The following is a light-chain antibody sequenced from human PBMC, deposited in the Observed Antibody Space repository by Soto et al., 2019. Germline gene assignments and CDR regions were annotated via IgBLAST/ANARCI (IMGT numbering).Light chain of an antibody. Sequence: DIQMSQSPSTLSASVGDRVTITCRASQNIITWLAWYQQKAGKAPKLLIFDASTLDSGVPSRFSDSASGTEFTPTITSMQPDVFAKYCCQQYNSPIYTFGQGTKLEIK. CDR2: DAS. CDR3: QQYNSPIYT. V-gene: IGKV1-5*01. J-gene: IGKJ2*01. CDR1: QNIITW.